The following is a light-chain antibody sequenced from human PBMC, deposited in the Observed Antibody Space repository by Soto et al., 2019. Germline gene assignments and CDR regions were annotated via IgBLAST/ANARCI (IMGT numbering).Light chain of an antibody. CDR1: TGTVTSGHF. CDR3: WLSFNDDRV. Sequence: QAVVTQEPSVTVSPGVTVTLTCGSSTGTVTSGHFPYWFQQKPGQGPRTLIYEATNKYSWTPARFSGSLLGGKAALTLSGAQPEDEADYYCWLSFNDDRVFGGGTKLTVL. J-gene: IGLJ2*01. V-gene: IGLV7-46*01. CDR2: EAT.